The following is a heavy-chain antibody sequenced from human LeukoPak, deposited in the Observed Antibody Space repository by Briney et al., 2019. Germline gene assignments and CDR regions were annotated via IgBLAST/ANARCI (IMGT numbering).Heavy chain of an antibody. CDR1: GGSISNYY. V-gene: IGHV4-59*01. CDR2: LYYSGDT. Sequence: SETLSLTCTVSGGSISNYYWSWIWQPPGKGLEWIGYLYYSGDTNYNPSLKSRVTISVDTSKNQFSLSLSSVTAADTAVYYCASSHPLGSNNDYYTPFDYWGQGTRVTVSS. D-gene: IGHD3-3*01. J-gene: IGHJ4*02. CDR3: ASSHPLGSNNDYYTPFDY.